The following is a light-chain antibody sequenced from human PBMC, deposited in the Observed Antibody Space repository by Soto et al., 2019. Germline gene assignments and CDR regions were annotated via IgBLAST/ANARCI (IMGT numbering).Light chain of an antibody. CDR3: QQYNNWPRRT. CDR2: GAS. CDR1: QSVSSN. Sequence: EIVMTQSPATLSVSPGERATLSCRASQSVSSNLAWYQQKPGQAPRLLINGASTRATGIPARFSGSGSGTEFTLTISSLQSEDFAVYYCQQYNNWPRRTFGQGTKLEIK. V-gene: IGKV3-15*01. J-gene: IGKJ2*01.